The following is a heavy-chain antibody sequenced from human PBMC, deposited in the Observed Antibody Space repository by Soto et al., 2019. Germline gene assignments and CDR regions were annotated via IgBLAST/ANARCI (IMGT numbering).Heavy chain of an antibody. CDR3: AHRRIAVAGSYFDY. J-gene: IGHJ4*02. CDR2: IYWDDDK. CDR1: GFSLSTSGVG. V-gene: IGHV2-5*02. Sequence: QITLKESGPTLVKPTQTLTLTCTFSGFSLSTSGVGVGWIRQPPGKALEWLALIYWDDDKRYSPSLKSRLTITKDTSKNQVVLTMTKMDPVDTATYYCAHRRIAVAGSYFDYWGQGTLVTVSS. D-gene: IGHD6-19*01.